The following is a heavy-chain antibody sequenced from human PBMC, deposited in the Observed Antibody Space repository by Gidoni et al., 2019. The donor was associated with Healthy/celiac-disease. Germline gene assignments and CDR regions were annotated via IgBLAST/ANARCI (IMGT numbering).Heavy chain of an antibody. CDR2: ISYDGSNK. CDR1: VSTFTSYG. J-gene: IGHJ4*02. D-gene: IGHD3-10*01. CDR3: AKDTTMVRGDLFDY. Sequence: QVQLVESGGGVVQSGWSLRLSCAPSVSTFTSYGMHWGRQAPGKGLEWVAVISYDGSNKYYADSVKGRFTISRDNSKNTLYLQMNSLRAEDTAVYYCAKDTTMVRGDLFDYWGQGTLVTVSS. V-gene: IGHV3-30*18.